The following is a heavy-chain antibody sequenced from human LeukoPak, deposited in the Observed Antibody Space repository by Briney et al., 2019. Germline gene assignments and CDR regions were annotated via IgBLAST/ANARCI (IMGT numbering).Heavy chain of an antibody. D-gene: IGHD6-19*01. CDR1: GFSFDDYG. J-gene: IGHJ4*02. CDR2: INWDGSTT. CDR3: AKDLEWLALDY. Sequence: PGGSLRLSCAASGFSFDDYGMHWVRQAPGRGLEWVSFINWDGSTTYYADSVKGRFTMSRDNSKNSLHLQMNNLRFEDTALYYCAKDLEWLALDYWGQGTLVTVSS. V-gene: IGHV3-43D*03.